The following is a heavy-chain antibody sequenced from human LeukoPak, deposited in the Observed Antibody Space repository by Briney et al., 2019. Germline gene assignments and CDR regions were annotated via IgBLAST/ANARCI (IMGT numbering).Heavy chain of an antibody. CDR2: INENGRST. CDR1: EFMFSSNW. Sequence: PGGSLRLSCVASEFMFSSNWMHWVRQGPGKGLVWVSRINENGRSTSYADSVKGRFTISRDNSRSTLYLQMNSLRPEDTAIYYCAREGYYGSGSPPSLYFDYWGQGTLVTVSS. CDR3: AREGYYGSGSPPSLYFDY. J-gene: IGHJ4*02. V-gene: IGHV3-74*01. D-gene: IGHD3-10*01.